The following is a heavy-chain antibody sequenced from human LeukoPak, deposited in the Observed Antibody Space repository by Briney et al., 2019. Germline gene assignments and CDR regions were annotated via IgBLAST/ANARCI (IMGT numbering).Heavy chain of an antibody. V-gene: IGHV3-49*03. J-gene: IGHJ4*02. CDR2: IRSKAYGGTT. CDR1: GFTFGDYA. Sequence: GGSLRLSCTASGFTFGDYAMSWFRQAPGKGLEWVGFIRSKAYGGTTEYAASVKGRFTISRDDSKSIAYLQMNSLKTEDTAVYYCTRVRAARRGLGYYFDYWGQGTLVTVSS. CDR3: TRVRAARRGLGYYFDY. D-gene: IGHD6-6*01.